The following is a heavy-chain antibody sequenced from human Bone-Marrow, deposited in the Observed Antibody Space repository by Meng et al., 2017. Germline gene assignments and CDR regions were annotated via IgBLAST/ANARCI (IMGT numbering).Heavy chain of an antibody. CDR1: GFTFSSYA. CDR2: ISYDGSNK. D-gene: IGHD2-2*01. CDR3: ARAVVPAAISVYYYYYGMDV. J-gene: IGHJ6*02. V-gene: IGHV3-30*01. Sequence: GGSLRLSCAASGFTFSSYAMHWVRQAPGKGLEWVAVISYDGSNKYYADSVKDRFTISRDNSKNTLYLQMNSLRAEDTAVYYCARAVVPAAISVYYYYYGMDVWGQGTTVTVSS.